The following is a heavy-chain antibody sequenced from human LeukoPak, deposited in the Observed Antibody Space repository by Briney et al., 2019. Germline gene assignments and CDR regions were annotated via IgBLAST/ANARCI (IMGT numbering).Heavy chain of an antibody. CDR2: INWNGGST. CDR1: GFTFDDYG. Sequence: GGSLRLSCAASGFTFDDYGMRWVRPAPGKGLEWVSGINWNGGSTGYADSVKGRFTISRDNAKNSLYLQMNSLRAEDTALYYCARAVVAVAGTGGAFDIWGQGTMVTVSS. V-gene: IGHV3-20*04. D-gene: IGHD6-19*01. J-gene: IGHJ3*02. CDR3: ARAVVAVAGTGGAFDI.